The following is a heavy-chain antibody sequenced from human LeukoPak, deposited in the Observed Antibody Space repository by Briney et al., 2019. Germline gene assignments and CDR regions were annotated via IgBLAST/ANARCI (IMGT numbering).Heavy chain of an antibody. CDR1: GFTLSSYW. J-gene: IGHJ4*02. V-gene: IGHV3-7*05. Sequence: GGSLRLSCAASGFTLSSYWMSWVRQALGKGLQWVANTKQDGSEKYYVDSVKGRFTISRDNAKNSLYLQMNSLRAEDTAVYYCARVIAAAVDIWGQGTLVTVSS. D-gene: IGHD6-13*01. CDR2: TKQDGSEK. CDR3: ARVIAAAVDI.